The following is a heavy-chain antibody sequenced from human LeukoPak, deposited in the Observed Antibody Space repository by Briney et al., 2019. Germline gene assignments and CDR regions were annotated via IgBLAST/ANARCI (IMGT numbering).Heavy chain of an antibody. D-gene: IGHD3-22*01. CDR3: ARAAPGYYDRLRFDY. Sequence: VTSVKVSCKASGYTFTSYGISWVRQAPGQGLEWMGWISAYNGNTNYAQKLQGRVTMTTDASTSTAYMELRSLRSDDTAVYYCARAAPGYYDRLRFDYWGQGTLVTVSS. CDR2: ISAYNGNT. CDR1: GYTFTSYG. V-gene: IGHV1-18*01. J-gene: IGHJ4*02.